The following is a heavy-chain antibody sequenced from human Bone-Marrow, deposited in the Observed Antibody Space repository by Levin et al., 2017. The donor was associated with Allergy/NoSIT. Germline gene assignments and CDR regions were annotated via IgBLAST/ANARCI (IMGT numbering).Heavy chain of an antibody. Sequence: GESLKISCAASGFTFSSYAMSWVRQAPGKGLEWVSAISGSGGSTYYADSVKGRFTISRDNSKNTLYLQMNSLRAEDTAVYYCAKEGVGAVRLYYFDYWGQGTLVTVSS. J-gene: IGHJ4*02. D-gene: IGHD3-16*01. V-gene: IGHV3-23*01. CDR3: AKEGVGAVRLYYFDY. CDR1: GFTFSSYA. CDR2: ISGSGGST.